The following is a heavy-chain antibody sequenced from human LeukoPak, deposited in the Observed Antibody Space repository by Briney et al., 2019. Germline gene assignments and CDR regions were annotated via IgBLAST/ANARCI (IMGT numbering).Heavy chain of an antibody. Sequence: SVKVFCKASGGTFSSYAISWVRQAPGQGLEWMGGIIPIFGTANYAQKFQGRVTITADKSTSTAYMELSSLRSEDTAVYYCARVPKAATVTTVHYYYYYYMDVWGKGTTVTVSS. CDR2: IIPIFGTA. CDR1: GGTFSSYA. V-gene: IGHV1-69*06. CDR3: ARVPKAATVTTVHYYYYYYMDV. J-gene: IGHJ6*03. D-gene: IGHD4-17*01.